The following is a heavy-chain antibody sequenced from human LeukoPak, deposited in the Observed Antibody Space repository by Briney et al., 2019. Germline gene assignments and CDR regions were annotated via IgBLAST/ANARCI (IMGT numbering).Heavy chain of an antibody. CDR3: ARGGFILFDP. Sequence: PSQTLSLTCTVSGGSLSSGGYYWSWVRQHPGKGRGWIGYIYYSGSTYYNPSLKSRVTISVDTSKNQFSLKLSSVTAADTAVYYCARGGFILFDPWGQGTLVTVSS. D-gene: IGHD3-16*01. CDR2: IYYSGST. V-gene: IGHV4-31*03. CDR1: GGSLSSGGYY. J-gene: IGHJ5*02.